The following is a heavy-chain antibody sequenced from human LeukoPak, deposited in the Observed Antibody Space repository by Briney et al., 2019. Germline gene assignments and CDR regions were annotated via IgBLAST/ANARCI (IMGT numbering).Heavy chain of an antibody. J-gene: IGHJ3*02. CDR2: INQDGSVK. Sequence: SGGSLRLSCAASGFTFSLYWMSWVRQAPGKGLEWVANINQDGSVKYYVDSLKGRFTISRDNTKNSLYPQVNSLRAEDTAVYYCARVRSTFDIWGQGTMVTVSS. CDR1: GFTFSLYW. V-gene: IGHV3-7*04. CDR3: ARVRSTFDI.